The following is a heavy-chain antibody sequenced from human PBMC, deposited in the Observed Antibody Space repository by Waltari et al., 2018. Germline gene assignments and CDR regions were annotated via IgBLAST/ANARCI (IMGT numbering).Heavy chain of an antibody. CDR1: GGTFSNYA. CDR3: ARTKAPGSFVPLGH. J-gene: IGHJ4*02. V-gene: IGHV1-69*05. D-gene: IGHD1-26*01. CDR2: IIPVVAST. Sequence: QVQVVQSGAVLKQPGSSVKVSCKASGGTFSNYAVNGVRQPPGQWLEWTGGIIPVVASTTYAQKYPGRLAITTDESTATAFLELTSLTSDDTAVYYGARTKAPGSFVPLGHWGQGTLVTVSS.